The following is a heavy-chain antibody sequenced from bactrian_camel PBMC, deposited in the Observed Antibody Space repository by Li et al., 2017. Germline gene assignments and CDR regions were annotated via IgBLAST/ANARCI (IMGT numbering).Heavy chain of an antibody. CDR2: FGGGIR. D-gene: IGHD2*01. Sequence: HVQLVESGGGSVQAGGSLRLSCAASGNTFRNYCMGWFRQAPGKEREGVAVFGGGIRYYADSVKGRFTISQANAKTTLDLEMNNLKPEDTGMYYCAISYSGTCLSALVPEFADWGQGTQVTV. CDR3: AISYSGTCLSALVPEFAD. V-gene: IGHV3S55*01. CDR1: GNTFRNYC. J-gene: IGHJ6*01.